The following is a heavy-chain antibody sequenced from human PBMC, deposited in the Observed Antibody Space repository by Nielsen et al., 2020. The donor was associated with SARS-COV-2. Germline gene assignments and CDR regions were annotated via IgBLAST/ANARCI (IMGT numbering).Heavy chain of an antibody. CDR1: GFTFSSYW. CDR2: IKEDGREG. J-gene: IGHJ4*02. D-gene: IGHD3-22*01. CDR3: ARALGDYYDSSGIDY. V-gene: IGHV3-7*03. Sequence: GESLKISCAASGFTFSSYWMSWVRQAPGKGLEWVANIKEDGREGYYADSVKGRFTISRDNAKNSLYLQMNSLRAEDTALYHCARALGDYYDSSGIDYWGQGTLVTVSS.